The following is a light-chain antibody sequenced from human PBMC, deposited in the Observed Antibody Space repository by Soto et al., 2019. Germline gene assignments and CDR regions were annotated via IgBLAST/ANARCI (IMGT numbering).Light chain of an antibody. V-gene: IGLV7-46*01. CDR3: LLFFGADRRV. CDR1: TGAVTNGHY. CDR2: DTS. J-gene: IGLJ3*02. Sequence: QAVVTQEPSLTVSPGGTVTLTCGSNTGAVTNGHYPYWFQQKPGQAPRTLIFDTSNKHSWTPARFAGSLLGGKAALTLSGAQPEDEAEYYCLLFFGADRRVFGGGTKLTVL.